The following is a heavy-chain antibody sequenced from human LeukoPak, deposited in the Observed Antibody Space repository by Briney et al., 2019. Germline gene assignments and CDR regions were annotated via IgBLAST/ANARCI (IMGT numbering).Heavy chain of an antibody. J-gene: IGHJ5*02. CDR2: IKQDGSEK. V-gene: IGHV3-7*01. Sequence: GESLRLSCAASGFTFSSYWMSWVRQAPGKGLEWVANIKQDGSEKYYVDSVKGRFTISRDNAKNSLYLQMNSLRAEDTAVYYCARDVPITIFGVVTPIASPFDPWGQGTLVTVSS. D-gene: IGHD3-3*01. CDR1: GFTFSSYW. CDR3: ARDVPITIFGVVTPIASPFDP.